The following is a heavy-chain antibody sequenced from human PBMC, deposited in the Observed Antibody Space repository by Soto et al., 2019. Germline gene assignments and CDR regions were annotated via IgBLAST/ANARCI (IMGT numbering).Heavy chain of an antibody. CDR1: GFEFKNFG. CDR2: ISFDGSIK. D-gene: IGHD1-26*01. V-gene: IGHV3-33*05. CDR3: VRDFVGPGLDY. Sequence: GGSLRLSCATSGFEFKNFGMHWVRQAPDKGLEWVTFISFDGSIKYYPDSLKGRFTVSRDNSNNTLFLHMNNLSVEDTARYFCVRDFVGPGLDYWGQGALVTVSS. J-gene: IGHJ4*02.